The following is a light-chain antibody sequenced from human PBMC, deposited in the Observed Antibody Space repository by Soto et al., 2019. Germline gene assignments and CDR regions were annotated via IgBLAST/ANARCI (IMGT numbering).Light chain of an antibody. V-gene: IGLV2-14*01. CDR3: SSYTSSSTFVV. CDR2: EVS. CDR1: SSDVGAYNY. J-gene: IGLJ2*01. Sequence: QSVLTQPASVSGSPGQSITISCTGTSSDVGAYNYVSWYQQHPGKAPKLMIYEVSNRPSGVSNRFSGSKSGNTASLTISGLQAEGEADYYCSSYTSSSTFVVFGGGTKLTVL.